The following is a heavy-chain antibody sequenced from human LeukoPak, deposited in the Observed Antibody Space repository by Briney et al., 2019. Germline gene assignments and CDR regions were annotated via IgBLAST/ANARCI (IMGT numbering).Heavy chain of an antibody. CDR1: GFTFSSYG. CDR3: AKDEVPGIAVAKGAFDI. CDR2: ISYDGSNK. J-gene: IGHJ3*02. D-gene: IGHD6-19*01. V-gene: IGHV3-30*18. Sequence: GGSLRLSCAASGFTFSSYGMHWVRQAPGKGLEWVAVISYDGSNKYYADSVKGRFTISRDNSKNTMYLQMNSLRAEDKAVYFCAKDEVPGIAVAKGAFDIWGQGTMVTVSS.